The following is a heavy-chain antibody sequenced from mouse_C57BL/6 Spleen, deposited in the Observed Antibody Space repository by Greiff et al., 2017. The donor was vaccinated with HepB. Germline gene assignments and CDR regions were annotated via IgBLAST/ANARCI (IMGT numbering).Heavy chain of an antibody. CDR2: ISYDGSN. V-gene: IGHV3-6*01. J-gene: IGHJ2*01. D-gene: IGHD4-1*01. Sequence: EVKLVESGPGLVKPSQSLSLTCSVTGYSITSGYYWNWIRQFPGNKLEWMGYISYDGSNNYNPSLKNRISITRDTSKNQFFLKLNSVTTEDTATYYCARAGKLGLLDYWGQGTTLTVSS. CDR3: ARAGKLGLLDY. CDR1: GYSITSGYY.